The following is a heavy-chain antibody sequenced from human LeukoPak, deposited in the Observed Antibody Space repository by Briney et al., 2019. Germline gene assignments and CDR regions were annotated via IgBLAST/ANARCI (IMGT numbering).Heavy chain of an antibody. V-gene: IGHV4-4*07. Sequence: SETLSLTCTVSGGSISSYYWSWIRQPAGKGLEWIGRIYTSGSTNYNPSLKSRVTMSVDTSKNQFSLKLSSVTAADTAVYYCARESAVAGYWAYDYYYMDVWGKGTTVTVSS. J-gene: IGHJ6*03. D-gene: IGHD6-19*01. CDR3: ARESAVAGYWAYDYYYMDV. CDR1: GGSISSYY. CDR2: IYTSGST.